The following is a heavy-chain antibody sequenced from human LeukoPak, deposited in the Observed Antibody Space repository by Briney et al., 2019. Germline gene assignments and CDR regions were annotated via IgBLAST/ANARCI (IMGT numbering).Heavy chain of an antibody. J-gene: IGHJ4*02. D-gene: IGHD6-19*01. CDR3: ARGKYSSGWFDY. CDR1: GFTFSSYA. CDR2: ITTSSTYI. V-gene: IGHV3-21*01. Sequence: GGSLRLSCAASGFTFSSYAMSWVRQAPGKGLEWVSSITTSSTYISYADSVKGRFTISRDNAKNSLYLQMNSLRAEDTAVYYCARGKYSSGWFDYWGQGTLVTVSS.